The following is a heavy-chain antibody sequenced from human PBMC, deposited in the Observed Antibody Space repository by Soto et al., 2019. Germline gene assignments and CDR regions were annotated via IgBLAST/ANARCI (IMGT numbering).Heavy chain of an antibody. CDR1: GFTFGSYA. CDR3: AKDRVFEDIVVVVAATDAFDI. V-gene: IGHV3-23*01. Sequence: PGGSLRLSCAASGFTFGSYAVSWVRQAPGKGLEWVSAISGSGGSTYYADSVKGRFTISRDNSKNTLYLQMNSLRAEDTAVYYCAKDRVFEDIVVVVAATDAFDIWGQGTMVTVSS. J-gene: IGHJ3*02. CDR2: ISGSGGST. D-gene: IGHD2-15*01.